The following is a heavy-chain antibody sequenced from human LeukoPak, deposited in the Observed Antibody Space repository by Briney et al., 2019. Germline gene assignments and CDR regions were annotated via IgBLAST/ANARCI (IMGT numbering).Heavy chain of an antibody. D-gene: IGHD5-18*01. CDR3: ARVDTAMFYFDY. Sequence: PGGSLRLSCAAPGFTFDDYAMHWVRHAPGKGLEWVSGISWNSGSIGYADSVKGRFTISRDNAKNSLYLQMNSLRAEDTALYYCARVDTAMFYFDYWGQGTLVTVSS. CDR1: GFTFDDYA. J-gene: IGHJ4*02. V-gene: IGHV3-9*01. CDR2: ISWNSGSI.